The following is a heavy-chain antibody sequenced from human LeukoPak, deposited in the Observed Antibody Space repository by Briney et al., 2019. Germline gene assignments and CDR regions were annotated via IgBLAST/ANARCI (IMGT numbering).Heavy chain of an antibody. Sequence: ASVKDSCKASGYTFTSYGISWVRQAPGQGLEWMGWISAYNGNTNYAQKLQGRVTMTTDTSTSTAYMELRSLRSDDTAVYYCARVYSSGWCFDYWGQGTLVTVSS. V-gene: IGHV1-18*01. J-gene: IGHJ4*02. D-gene: IGHD6-19*01. CDR1: GYTFTSYG. CDR2: ISAYNGNT. CDR3: ARVYSSGWCFDY.